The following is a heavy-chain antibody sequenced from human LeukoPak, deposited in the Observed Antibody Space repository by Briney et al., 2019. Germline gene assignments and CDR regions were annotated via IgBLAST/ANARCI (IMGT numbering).Heavy chain of an antibody. Sequence: SETLSLSCTVSGGSISSGGYYWNWIRQHPGRGLEWIGYIYYGGSTCYNPSLKSRVTISVDTSENQFSLKLRSATAADTAVYYCAAFVDTAMITVDYWGQGTLVTVSS. CDR2: IYYGGST. CDR3: AAFVDTAMITVDY. D-gene: IGHD5-18*01. V-gene: IGHV4-31*03. CDR1: GGSISSGGYY. J-gene: IGHJ4*02.